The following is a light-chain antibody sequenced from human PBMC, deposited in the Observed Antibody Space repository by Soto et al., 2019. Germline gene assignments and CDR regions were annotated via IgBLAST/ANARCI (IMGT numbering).Light chain of an antibody. Sequence: QSVLTQPASVSGSPGQSIIISCTGTSSDVGSSNLVSWYQHHPGKAPKLIISEGSRRPSGVSGRFSGSKSGNTASLTISGLQVGDEADYYCCSFTGSSSLYVFGTGTKATVL. CDR2: EGS. J-gene: IGLJ1*01. V-gene: IGLV2-23*01. CDR1: SSDVGSSNL. CDR3: CSFTGSSSLYV.